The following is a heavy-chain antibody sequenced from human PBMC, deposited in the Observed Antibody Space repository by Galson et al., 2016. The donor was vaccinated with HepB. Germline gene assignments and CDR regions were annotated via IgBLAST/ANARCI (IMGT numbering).Heavy chain of an antibody. CDR2: INSGGST. J-gene: IGHJ4*02. CDR1: GFTVSRNY. CDR3: ATVRFLEWLGF. V-gene: IGHV3-66*01. Sequence: SLRLSCAASGFTVSRNYVSWVRQAPGKGLEWVSVINSGGSTHYADSVKGRFTISRDTSKNTVHLQMNSLRVEDTAVYYCATVRFLEWLGFWGQGTLVTVSS. D-gene: IGHD3-3*01.